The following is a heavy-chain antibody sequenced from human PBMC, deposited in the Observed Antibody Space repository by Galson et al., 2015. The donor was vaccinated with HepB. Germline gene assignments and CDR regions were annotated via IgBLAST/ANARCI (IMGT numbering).Heavy chain of an antibody. CDR2: FDPEDGET. Sequence: SVKVSCKVSGYTLTELSMHWVRQAPGKGLEWMGGFDPEDGETIYAQKFQGRVTMTEDTSTDTAYMELSSLRSEDTAVYYCATQLEYSGYDLSGYYYGMDVWGQGTTVTVSS. CDR1: GYTLTELS. V-gene: IGHV1-24*01. D-gene: IGHD5-12*01. J-gene: IGHJ6*02. CDR3: ATQLEYSGYDLSGYYYGMDV.